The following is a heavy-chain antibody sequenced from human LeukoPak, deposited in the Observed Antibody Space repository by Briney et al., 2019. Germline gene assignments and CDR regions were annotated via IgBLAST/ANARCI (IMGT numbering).Heavy chain of an antibody. Sequence: GGSLRLSCAASGFTFSSYGMHWVRQAPGKGLEWVAVISYDGSNKYYADSVKGRFTISRDNSKNTLYLQMNSLRAEDTAVYYCARGPAGYYYGIDYWGQGTLVTVSS. D-gene: IGHD3-22*01. CDR2: ISYDGSNK. CDR3: ARGPAGYYYGIDY. CDR1: GFTFSSYG. J-gene: IGHJ4*02. V-gene: IGHV3-30*03.